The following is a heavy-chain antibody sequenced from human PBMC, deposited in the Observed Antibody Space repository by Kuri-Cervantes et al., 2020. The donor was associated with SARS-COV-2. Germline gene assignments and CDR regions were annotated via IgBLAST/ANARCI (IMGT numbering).Heavy chain of an antibody. CDR2: IKSKTDGGTT. CDR3: TTERTL. CDR1: GFTFSNAW. V-gene: IGHV3-15*01. J-gene: IGHJ4*02. Sequence: GESLKISCAASGFTFSNAWMSWVRQAPGKGLEWVDRIKSKTDGGTTDYAAPVKGRFTISRDDSKNTLYLQMNSLKTEDTAVYYCTTERTLWGQGTLVTVSS.